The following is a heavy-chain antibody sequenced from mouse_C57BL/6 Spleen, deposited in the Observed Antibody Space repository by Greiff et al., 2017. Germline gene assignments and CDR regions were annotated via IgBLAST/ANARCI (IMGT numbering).Heavy chain of an antibody. J-gene: IGHJ2*01. Sequence: QVQLQQSGAELMKPGASVKLSCKATGYTFTGYWIEWVKQRPGHGLEWIGEILPASGRTNYNEKFKGKATFTADTSSNTAYMQLSSLTTEHSAMSSCARRSLYSTYERNHFDYWGQGTTRTVSS. CDR2: ILPASGRT. D-gene: IGHD2-5*01. CDR3: ARRSLYSTYERNHFDY. CDR1: GYTFTGYW. V-gene: IGHV1-9*01.